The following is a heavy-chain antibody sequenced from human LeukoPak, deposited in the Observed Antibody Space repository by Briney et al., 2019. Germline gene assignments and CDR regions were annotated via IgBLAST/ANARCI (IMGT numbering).Heavy chain of an antibody. Sequence: GESLKISCKDSGHSFTNYWFGWVRQMPGKGLEWMGIIYPRDSDTRYSPSFQGQVNISADKSISTAYLQWSSLKASDTAMYYCARGYGDYGNDAFDIWGQGTMVTVSS. J-gene: IGHJ3*02. CDR1: GHSFTNYW. CDR2: IYPRDSDT. CDR3: ARGYGDYGNDAFDI. V-gene: IGHV5-51*01. D-gene: IGHD4-17*01.